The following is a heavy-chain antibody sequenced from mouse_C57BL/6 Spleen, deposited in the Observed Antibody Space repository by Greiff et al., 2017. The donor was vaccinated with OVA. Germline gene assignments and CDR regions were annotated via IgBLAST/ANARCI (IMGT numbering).Heavy chain of an antibody. Sequence: VQLQQPGAELVKPGASVKLSCKASGYTFTSYWMQWVKQRPGQGLEWIGEIDPSDSYTNYNQKFKGKATLTVDTSSSTAYMQLSSLTSEDSAVYYCARSFLLQGYWGQGTSVTVSS. V-gene: IGHV1-50*01. J-gene: IGHJ4*01. CDR2: IDPSDSYT. D-gene: IGHD2-10*01. CDR1: GYTFTSYW. CDR3: ARSFLLQGY.